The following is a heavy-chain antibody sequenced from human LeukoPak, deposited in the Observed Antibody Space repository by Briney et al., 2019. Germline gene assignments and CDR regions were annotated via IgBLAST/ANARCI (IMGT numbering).Heavy chain of an antibody. V-gene: IGHV6-1*01. CDR3: ARDSGRRLDV. D-gene: IGHD3-10*01. CDR1: GDSVSSNSAA. CDR2: TYYRSKWYT. J-gene: IGHJ6*02. Sequence: SQTLSLTCAISGDSVSSNSAAWNWIRQSPSRGLGWLTRTYYRSKWYTDYAVSVKSRVIINPDTSKNHFSLQLNSVTPEDTAVYYCARDSGRRLDVWGQGTTVTVSS.